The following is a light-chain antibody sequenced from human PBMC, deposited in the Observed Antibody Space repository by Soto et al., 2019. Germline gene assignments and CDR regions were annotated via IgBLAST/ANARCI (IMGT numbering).Light chain of an antibody. CDR3: ATWDDSLNLLYV. CDR1: SSNIGAGYD. Sequence: QSALTQPPSVSGAPGQRVTISCTGSSSNIGAGYDVHWYQQRPGTAPKLLIFGNINRPSGVPDRFSGSKSGTAASLAISGLRSEDEADYYCATWDDSLNLLYVFGAGTKVTVL. V-gene: IGLV1-40*01. J-gene: IGLJ1*01. CDR2: GNI.